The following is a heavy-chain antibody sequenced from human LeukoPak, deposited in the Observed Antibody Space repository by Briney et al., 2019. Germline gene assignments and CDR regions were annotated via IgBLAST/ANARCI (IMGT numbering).Heavy chain of an antibody. D-gene: IGHD5-12*01. CDR1: GYFFTSYW. CDR3: AKGYSRVDY. J-gene: IGHJ4*02. CDR2: INPSDSDT. Sequence: GESLKISCQASGYFFTSYWIGWVRQMPGKGLEWMGIINPSDSDTRYSPSFQGQVTISADKSISTVYLQWSSLKASETAKYYCAKGYSRVDYWGQGTLVTVSS. V-gene: IGHV5-51*01.